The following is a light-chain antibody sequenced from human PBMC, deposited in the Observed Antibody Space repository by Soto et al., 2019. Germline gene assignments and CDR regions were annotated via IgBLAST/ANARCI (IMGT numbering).Light chain of an antibody. V-gene: IGLV2-14*01. CDR1: SSDVGGYNY. J-gene: IGLJ2*01. CDR2: DVN. Sequence: QSVLTQPASVSGSPGQSITISCTGTSSDVGGYNYVSWYQQHPGKAPKLMIYDVNTRPSGVSNRFSGSKSGNTASLTISGLQAEDEADYYCSSYTSSISFGGGTQLTV. CDR3: SSYTSSIS.